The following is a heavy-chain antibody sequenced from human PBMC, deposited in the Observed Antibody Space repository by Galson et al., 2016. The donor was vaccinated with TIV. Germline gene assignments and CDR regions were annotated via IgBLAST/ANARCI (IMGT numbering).Heavy chain of an antibody. D-gene: IGHD3/OR15-3a*01. V-gene: IGHV1-2*02. CDR3: ARDGLDMTTAVALPDY. Sequence: SVKVSGKASGYSFTDYYIHWVRQAPGQGFEWMGWVNPKSGDTNYAQKFQGRVAMTRDTSINTAYMELSRLRSDDTAVYYCARDGLDMTTAVALPDYWGQGTLVTVSS. CDR1: GYSFTDYY. CDR2: VNPKSGDT. J-gene: IGHJ4*02.